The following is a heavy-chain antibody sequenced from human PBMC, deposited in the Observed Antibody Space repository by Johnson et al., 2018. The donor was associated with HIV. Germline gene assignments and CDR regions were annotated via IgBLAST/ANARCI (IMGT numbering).Heavy chain of an antibody. CDR2: IRSTAYGGTT. CDR1: GFTFGDYA. V-gene: IGHV3-49*03. D-gene: IGHD3-22*01. J-gene: IGHJ3*02. Sequence: VQLVDSGGGLVQPGRSLRLSCTASGFTFGDYAMSWFRQAPGKGLEWVGFIRSTAYGGTTEYAASVNGRFTISRDDSRSISYLQMNSLKTEDTAVYFGSRAGGLLLWGAFDIWGQGTMVTISS. CDR3: SRAGGLLLWGAFDI.